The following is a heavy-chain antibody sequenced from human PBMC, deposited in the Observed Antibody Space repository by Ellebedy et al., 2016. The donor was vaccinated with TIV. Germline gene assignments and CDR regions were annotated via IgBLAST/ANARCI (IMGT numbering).Heavy chain of an antibody. CDR3: AKDHILGTYYYDTIGFFSSGAFDH. CDR1: GFTFGSYA. Sequence: GGSLRLSCAASGFTFGSYAMNWVRQAPGKGLEWVSGISGGGSITYYSDSVKGRFTISRDNSKTTLNLRMDSLRAEDTAVYYCAKDHILGTYYYDTIGFFSSGAFDHWGQGTLVTVSS. CDR2: ISGGGSIT. V-gene: IGHV3-23*01. J-gene: IGHJ4*02. D-gene: IGHD3-22*01.